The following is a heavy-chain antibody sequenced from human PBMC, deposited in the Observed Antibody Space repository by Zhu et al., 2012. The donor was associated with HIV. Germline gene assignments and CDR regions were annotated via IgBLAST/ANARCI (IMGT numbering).Heavy chain of an antibody. CDR1: GGSFSGYY. CDR2: YNHSGST. CDR3: ARRYYYDSRKWFDP. D-gene: IGHD3-22*01. J-gene: IGHJ5*02. Sequence: QVQLQQWGAGLLKPSETLSLTCAVYGGSFSGYYWSWIRQPPGKGRGVDWGKYNHSGSTNYNPSLKSRVTISVDASKNQFSLKLSSVTAADTAVYYCARRYYYDSRKWFDPLGPGNPWSPSPQ. V-gene: IGHV4-34*01.